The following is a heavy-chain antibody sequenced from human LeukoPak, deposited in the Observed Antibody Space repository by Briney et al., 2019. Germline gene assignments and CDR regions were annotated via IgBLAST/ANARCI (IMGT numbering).Heavy chain of an antibody. CDR1: GYTLTELS. Sequence: ASVKVSCKVSGYTLTELSMHWVRQAPGKGLEWMGGFDPEDGETIYAQKFQGRVTMTEDTSTDTAYMELSSLRSEGTAVYYCATLPWYYDILTGYYRSKAAFDIWGQGTMVTVSS. V-gene: IGHV1-24*01. CDR3: ATLPWYYDILTGYYRSKAAFDI. CDR2: FDPEDGET. D-gene: IGHD3-9*01. J-gene: IGHJ3*02.